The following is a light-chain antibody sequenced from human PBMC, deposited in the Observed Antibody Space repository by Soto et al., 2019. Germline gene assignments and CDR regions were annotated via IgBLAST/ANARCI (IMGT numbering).Light chain of an antibody. CDR2: EVS. CDR3: SSYTIISTVL. CDR1: SGDVGGYNY. J-gene: IGLJ2*01. V-gene: IGLV2-14*01. Sequence: QSALTQPASVSGSPGQSITISCTGTSGDVGGYNYVSWYQQHPGKAPKLMIYEVSHRPSGVSNRFSGSKSGNTASLTVSGLQAEDEADYFCSSYTIISTVLFGGGTQLTVL.